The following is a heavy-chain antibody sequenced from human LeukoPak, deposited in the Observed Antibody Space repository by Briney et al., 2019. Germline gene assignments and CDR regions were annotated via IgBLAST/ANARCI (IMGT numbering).Heavy chain of an antibody. J-gene: IGHJ6*03. Sequence: ASVKVSCKASGYTSSGYYMHWVRQAPGQGLEWMGWINPKSGATNYAQKFQGRVTMTRDTSVSTAYMELSRLRSDDTAVYYCAREGGDSGWYRAYYHFMDVWGKGTTVTVSS. D-gene: IGHD6-19*01. CDR3: AREGGDSGWYRAYYHFMDV. V-gene: IGHV1-2*02. CDR2: INPKSGAT. CDR1: GYTSSGYY.